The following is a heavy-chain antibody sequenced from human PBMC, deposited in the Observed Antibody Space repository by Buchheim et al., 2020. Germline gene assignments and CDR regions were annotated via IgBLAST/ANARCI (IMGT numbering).Heavy chain of an antibody. J-gene: IGHJ6*02. D-gene: IGHD3-9*01. V-gene: IGHV4-39*01. Sequence: QLQLQESGPGLVKPSETLSLTCTVSRGSISSNSYYWGWIRQPPGKGLEWIGSIYYSGSTYYNPSLKSRVTISVDTSKNQFSLKLSSVTAADMAVYYCAGLRYSPRTPRRGDYGMDVWGQGTT. CDR2: IYYSGST. CDR3: AGLRYSPRTPRRGDYGMDV. CDR1: RGSISSNSYY.